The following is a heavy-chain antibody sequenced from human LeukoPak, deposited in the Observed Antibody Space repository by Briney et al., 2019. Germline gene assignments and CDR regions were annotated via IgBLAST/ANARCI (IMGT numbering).Heavy chain of an antibody. CDR1: GFTFSSYE. J-gene: IGHJ5*02. CDR2: ISSSGSTI. Sequence: GGSLRLSCAASGFTFSSYEMNWVRQAPGKGLEWVSYISSSGSTIYYADSVKGRFTISRDNAKNSLCLQMNSLRAEDTAVYYCARDIGDYVWGSYHLRFDPWGQGTLVTVSS. V-gene: IGHV3-48*03. D-gene: IGHD3-16*02. CDR3: ARDIGDYVWGSYHLRFDP.